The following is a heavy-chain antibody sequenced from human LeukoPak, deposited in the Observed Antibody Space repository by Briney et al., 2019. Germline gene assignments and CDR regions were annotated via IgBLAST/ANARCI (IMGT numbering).Heavy chain of an antibody. CDR2: INHSGST. CDR1: GGSFSGYY. CDR3: ARLDYYDSRGYYFDY. D-gene: IGHD3-22*01. V-gene: IGHV4-34*01. J-gene: IGHJ4*02. Sequence: PSETLSLTCAVYGGSFSGYYWSWIRQPPGKGLEWIGEINHSGSTNYNPSLKSRVTISVDTSKNQFSLKLSSATAADTAVYYCARLDYYDSRGYYFDYWGQGTLVTVSS.